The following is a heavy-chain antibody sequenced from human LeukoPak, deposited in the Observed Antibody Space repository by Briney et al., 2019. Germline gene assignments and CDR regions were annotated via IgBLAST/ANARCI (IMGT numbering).Heavy chain of an antibody. CDR3: ARDVLYYYDSSGYPDY. J-gene: IGHJ4*02. CDR2: IWYDGSKT. D-gene: IGHD3-22*01. V-gene: IGHV3-33*01. CDR1: GFTFTNYG. Sequence: GGSLRLSCTTSGFTFTNYGINWVRQAPGKGLEWVAAIWYDGSKTSYTDSVKGRFTISRDNSKNTLYLQMNSLRAEDTAVYYCARDVLYYYDSSGYPDYWGQGTLVTVSS.